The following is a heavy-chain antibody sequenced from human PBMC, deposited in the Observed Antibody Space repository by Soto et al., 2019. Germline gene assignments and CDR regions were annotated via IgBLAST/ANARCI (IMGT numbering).Heavy chain of an antibody. CDR3: AREFPGYCSSTSCYQFDP. V-gene: IGHV1-69*06. D-gene: IGHD2-2*01. CDR2: IIPIFGTA. J-gene: IGHJ5*02. CDR1: GGTFSSYA. Sequence: SVKVSCKASGGTFSSYAISWVRQAPGQGLEWMGGIIPIFGTANYAQRFQGRVTITADKSTSTAYMELSSLRSEDTAVYYCAREFPGYCSSTSCYQFDPWGQGTLVTVSS.